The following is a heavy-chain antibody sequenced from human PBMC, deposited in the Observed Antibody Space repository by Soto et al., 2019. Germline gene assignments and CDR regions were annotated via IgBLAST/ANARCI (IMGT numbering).Heavy chain of an antibody. Sequence: EVQLVETGGGLIQPGGSLRLSCAASGFTVSSNYMSWVRQAPGKGLEWVSVIYSGGSTYYADSVKGRFTISRDNSKNTLYLQMNSLRAEDTAVYYCARDGLIRFLEWYPYGMDVWGQGTTVTVSS. CDR1: GFTVSSNY. D-gene: IGHD3-3*01. J-gene: IGHJ6*02. CDR2: IYSGGST. V-gene: IGHV3-53*02. CDR3: ARDGLIRFLEWYPYGMDV.